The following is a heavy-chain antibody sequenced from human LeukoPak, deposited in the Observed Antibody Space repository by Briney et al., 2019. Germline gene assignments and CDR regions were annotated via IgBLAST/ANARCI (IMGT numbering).Heavy chain of an antibody. Sequence: ASVKVSCKASGYTFTSYYMHWVRQAPGQGLEWMGWINPNSGGTNYAQKFQGRVTMTRDTSISTAYMELSRLRSDDTAVYYCARAAIVVVPAAIGYRGQGTLVTVSS. CDR2: INPNSGGT. CDR3: ARAAIVVVPAAIGY. D-gene: IGHD2-2*01. V-gene: IGHV1-2*02. CDR1: GYTFTSYY. J-gene: IGHJ4*02.